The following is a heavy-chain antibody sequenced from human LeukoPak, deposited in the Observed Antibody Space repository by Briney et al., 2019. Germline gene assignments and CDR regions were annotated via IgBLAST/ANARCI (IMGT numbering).Heavy chain of an antibody. J-gene: IGHJ3*02. Sequence: SETLSLTCTVSGGSISSYYWSWIRQPPGKGLEWIGYIYYSGSTNYNPSLKSRVTISVDTSKNQFSLKLSSVTAADTAVYYCARSGRWTYYYDSSGPNDAFDIWGQGTMVTVSS. CDR2: IYYSGST. D-gene: IGHD3-22*01. CDR3: ARSGRWTYYYDSSGPNDAFDI. V-gene: IGHV4-59*12. CDR1: GGSISSYY.